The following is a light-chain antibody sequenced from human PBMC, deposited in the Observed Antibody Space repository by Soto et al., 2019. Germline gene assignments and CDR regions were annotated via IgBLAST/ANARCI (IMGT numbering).Light chain of an antibody. Sequence: QSALTQPRSVSGSPGQSVTISCTGTSSDVGGYDFVTWYQQYPGKAPKLMIYDVSKRPSGVPDRFSGSKSDNTASLTISGLQAEDEANYYCCSYEGSYSSAVFGEGTKGTVL. V-gene: IGLV2-11*01. CDR3: CSYEGSYSSAV. J-gene: IGLJ2*01. CDR2: DVS. CDR1: SSDVGGYDF.